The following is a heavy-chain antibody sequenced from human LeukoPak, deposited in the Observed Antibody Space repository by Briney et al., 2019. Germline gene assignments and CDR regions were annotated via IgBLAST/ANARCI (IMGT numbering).Heavy chain of an antibody. CDR2: ITGSSSTI. V-gene: IGHV3-48*02. J-gene: IGHJ4*02. D-gene: IGHD4-17*01. CDR1: GFTFSTYA. CDR3: ARGRYGDYFFDY. Sequence: GGSLRLSCVVSGFTFSTYAMNWVRQAPGKGLEWVSYITGSSSTIYYADSVKGRFTISRDNAKNSLYLQMNSLRDEDTAVYYCARGRYGDYFFDYWGQGTLVTVSS.